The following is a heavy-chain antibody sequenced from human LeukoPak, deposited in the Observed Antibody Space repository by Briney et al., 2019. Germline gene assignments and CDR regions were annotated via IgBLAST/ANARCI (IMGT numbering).Heavy chain of an antibody. CDR2: IYYSGST. CDR1: GGSISSSSYY. J-gene: IGHJ5*02. CDR3: ARGVVVVPAAINWFDP. Sequence: PSETLSLTCTVSGGSISSSSYYWGWIRQPPGKGLEWIGSIYYSGSTYYNPSLKSRVTISVDTSKNQFSLKLSSLTAADTAVYYCARGVVVVPAAINWFDPWGQGTLVTVSS. V-gene: IGHV4-39*01. D-gene: IGHD2-2*01.